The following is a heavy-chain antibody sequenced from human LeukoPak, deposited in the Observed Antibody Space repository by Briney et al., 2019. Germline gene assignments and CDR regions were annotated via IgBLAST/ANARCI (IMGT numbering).Heavy chain of an antibody. D-gene: IGHD5-18*01. CDR3: SRGPIQLCLYSGMDV. CDR2: IRSKAYGGTT. J-gene: IGHJ6*02. Sequence: GGSLRLSCTASGFTFGDHAMSWVRQAPGKGLEWVGFIRSKAYGGTTEYAASVKGRFIIARDDSKSIAYLQMSSLKTEDTAVYYCSRGPIQLCLYSGMDVWGQGTTVIVYS. CDR1: GFTFGDHA. V-gene: IGHV3-49*04.